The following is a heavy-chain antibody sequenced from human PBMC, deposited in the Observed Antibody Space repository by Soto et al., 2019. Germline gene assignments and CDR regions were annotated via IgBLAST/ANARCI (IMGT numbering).Heavy chain of an antibody. D-gene: IGHD1-26*01. J-gene: IGHJ6*02. Sequence: QVQLVQSGAEVKKPGSSVKVSCKASGGTFSSYAISWVRQAPGQGLEWMGGIIPIFGTANYAQKFQGRVTITADESTRTAYMELSSLRSEDTAVYYCAGPVEGIVGATGYGMDVWGQGTTVTVSS. CDR2: IIPIFGTA. CDR1: GGTFSSYA. V-gene: IGHV1-69*12. CDR3: AGPVEGIVGATGYGMDV.